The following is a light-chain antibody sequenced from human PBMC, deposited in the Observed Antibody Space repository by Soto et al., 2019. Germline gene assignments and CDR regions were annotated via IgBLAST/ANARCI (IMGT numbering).Light chain of an antibody. CDR3: SSFTSRNTYV. V-gene: IGLV2-14*01. J-gene: IGLJ1*01. Sequence: QSALTQPASVSASPGQSIAISCTGTSSDVGGYTFVSWYQQHPGKAPKLMIYDVSNRSSGISNRFSGSKSGNTASLTISGLQAEDEADYYFSSFTSRNTYVFGTGTKLTVL. CDR2: DVS. CDR1: SSDVGGYTF.